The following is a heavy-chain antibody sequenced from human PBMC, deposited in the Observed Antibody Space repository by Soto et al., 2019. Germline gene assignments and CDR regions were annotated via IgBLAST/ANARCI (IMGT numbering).Heavy chain of an antibody. V-gene: IGHV1-69*01. CDR1: GGTISSYA. J-gene: IGHJ5*02. CDR2: IIPIFGTA. CDR3: ARVGISVAGTGWFDP. Sequence: QVQLVQSGAEVKKPGSSVKVSCKASGGTISSYAISWVRQAPGQGLEWMGGIIPIFGTANYAQKFQGRVTITADESTSTAYMELSSLRSEDTAVYYCARVGISVAGTGWFDPWGQGTLVTVSS. D-gene: IGHD6-19*01.